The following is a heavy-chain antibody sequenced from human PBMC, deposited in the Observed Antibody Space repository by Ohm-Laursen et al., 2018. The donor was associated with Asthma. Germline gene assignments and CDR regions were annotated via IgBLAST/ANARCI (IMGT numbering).Heavy chain of an antibody. CDR3: VRDDGDC. J-gene: IGHJ4*02. V-gene: IGHV3-7*01. CDR1: GFPLSSYW. CDR2: VNEDGSAK. Sequence: GSLRLSCAAFGFPLSSYWMSWVRQAPGKGLEWVASVNEDGSAKYYADSVKGRFTFLKDNAKNSQDLQMNSLRAEDTAVYYCVRDDGDCWGQGTLVTVSS.